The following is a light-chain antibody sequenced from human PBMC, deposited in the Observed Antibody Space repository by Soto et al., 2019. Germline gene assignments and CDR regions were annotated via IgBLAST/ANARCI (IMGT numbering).Light chain of an antibody. CDR1: QSVSSRY. CDR2: GAS. J-gene: IGKJ1*01. V-gene: IGKV3-20*01. Sequence: EIELTQSPGTLSLSPGERATLSCRASQSVSSRYLAGYQQKPGQAPRLLIYGASNRTTGIPDRFSGSESGTDCIRTISRLGPEYVAVEFCQQYGSSPQTFGQGTTVEIK. CDR3: QQYGSSPQT.